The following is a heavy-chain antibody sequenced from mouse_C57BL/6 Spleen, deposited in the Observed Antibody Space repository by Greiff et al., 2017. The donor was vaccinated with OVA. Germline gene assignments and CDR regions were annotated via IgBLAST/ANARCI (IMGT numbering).Heavy chain of an antibody. CDR1: GYTFTSYW. D-gene: IGHD1-1*01. Sequence: VQLQQPGTELVKPGASVKLSCKASGYTFTSYWMHWVQQRPGQGLEWLGNINPSNGGTNYNEKFKSKATLTVDKSSSTAYMQLSSLTSEDSAVYYCARERFITTVCAMDYWGQGTSVTVSS. CDR2: INPSNGGT. J-gene: IGHJ4*01. V-gene: IGHV1-53*01. CDR3: ARERFITTVCAMDY.